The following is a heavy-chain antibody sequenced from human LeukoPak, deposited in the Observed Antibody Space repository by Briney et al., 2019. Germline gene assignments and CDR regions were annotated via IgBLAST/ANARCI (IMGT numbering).Heavy chain of an antibody. CDR3: ARDPGVLDDYGNYYFDY. J-gene: IGHJ4*02. Sequence: SETLSVTSTVSGGSISSSSYYWGWIRQPPGKGLERIGSIYYSGSTYYNPSLKSRVTISVDTSKNQFSLKLSSVTAADTAVYYCARDPGVLDDYGNYYFDYWGQGTLVTVSS. D-gene: IGHD4-17*01. CDR2: IYYSGST. CDR1: GGSISSSSYY. V-gene: IGHV4-39*07.